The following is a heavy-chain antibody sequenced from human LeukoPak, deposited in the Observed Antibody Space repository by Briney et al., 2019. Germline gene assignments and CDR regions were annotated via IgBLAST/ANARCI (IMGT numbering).Heavy chain of an antibody. V-gene: IGHV3-49*03. D-gene: IGHD3-3*01. Sequence: LSLTCAVYGGSFSGYYWSWIRQPPGKGLEWVGFIRSKAYGGTTEYAASVKGRFTISRDDSKSIAYLQMNSLKTEDTAVYYCTRGSGRRVDYWGQGTLVTVSS. CDR3: TRGSGRRVDY. J-gene: IGHJ4*02. CDR1: GGSFSGYY. CDR2: IRSKAYGGTT.